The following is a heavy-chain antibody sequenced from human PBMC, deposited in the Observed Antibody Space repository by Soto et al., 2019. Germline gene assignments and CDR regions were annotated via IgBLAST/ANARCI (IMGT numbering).Heavy chain of an antibody. CDR1: SDSMNSGGYY. Sequence: QVQLQESGPGLVKPSQTLSLTCSVSSDSMNSGGYYWSWIRQHPGKGLEWIGYIYSNGDTYYNPSLTSLVTISVDTSKNQFSLNLTSVTAADAAVYYCARRGGSSSGYYYYGMDVWGQGTTVTVSS. CDR3: ARRGGSSSGYYYYGMDV. D-gene: IGHD6-6*01. CDR2: IYSNGDT. J-gene: IGHJ6*02. V-gene: IGHV4-31*01.